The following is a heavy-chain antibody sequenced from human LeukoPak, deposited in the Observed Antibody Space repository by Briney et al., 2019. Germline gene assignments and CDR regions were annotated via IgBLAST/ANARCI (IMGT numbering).Heavy chain of an antibody. D-gene: IGHD6-13*01. CDR1: GFTFSSYA. CDR2: ISGSCSST. V-gene: IGHV3-23*01. Sequence: GGSLRLSCAASGFTFSSYAMSWVRQAPGRGLEWVSAISGSCSSTYYADSVKGRFTISRDNSKNTLYLQMNSLRAEDTAVYYCAKVGKYSRSSSLSSALYYWGEGTLVTVSS. J-gene: IGHJ4*02. CDR3: AKVGKYSRSSSLSSALYY.